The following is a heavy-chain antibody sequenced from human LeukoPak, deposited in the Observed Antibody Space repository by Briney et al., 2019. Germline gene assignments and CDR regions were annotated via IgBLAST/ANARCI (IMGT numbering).Heavy chain of an antibody. V-gene: IGHV3-23*01. D-gene: IGHD1/OR15-1a*01. J-gene: IGHJ3*02. CDR1: GFPFPTYA. CDR3: AKEPRWEQLHSFDI. CDR2: IRVSDGAR. Sequence: GGSLRLSCVASGFPFPTYAMMWVRQVPGKGLEWVSSIRVSDGARFYADSVKGRFTMSRDNPKNTLFLQMNSLRPEDTAVYYCAKEPRWEQLHSFDIWGQGTTVTVSS.